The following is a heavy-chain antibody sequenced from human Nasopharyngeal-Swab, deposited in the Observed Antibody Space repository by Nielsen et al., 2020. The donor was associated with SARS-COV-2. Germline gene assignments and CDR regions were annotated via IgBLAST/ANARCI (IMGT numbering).Heavy chain of an antibody. D-gene: IGHD6-13*01. V-gene: IGHV3-11*04. J-gene: IGHJ4*02. CDR3: ARNLAAAHQYYFDY. CDR1: GFTFSDYY. CDR2: ISSSGSTI. Sequence: LKISCAASGFTFSDYYMSWIRQAPGKGLEWVSYISSSGSTIYYADSVKGRFTISRDNAKNSLYLQMNSLRAEDTAVYYCARNLAAAHQYYFDYWGQGTLVTVSS.